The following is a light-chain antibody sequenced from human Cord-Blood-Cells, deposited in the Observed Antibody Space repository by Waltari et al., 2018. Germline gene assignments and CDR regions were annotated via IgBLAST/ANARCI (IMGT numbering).Light chain of an antibody. Sequence: QSVLTQPPSASATPGPSVTNTCSGNSATSGSNYVYWYPQLPGTAPKLLIYRNNQRPSGVPDRFSGYKSGTSASLSISGLRSEDEADYYCAGWDDSLSGYVFGTGTKVTVL. CDR3: AGWDDSLSGYV. J-gene: IGLJ1*01. CDR1: SATSGSNY. V-gene: IGLV1-47*01. CDR2: RNN.